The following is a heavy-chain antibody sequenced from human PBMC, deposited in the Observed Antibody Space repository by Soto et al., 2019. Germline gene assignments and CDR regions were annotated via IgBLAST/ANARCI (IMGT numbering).Heavy chain of an antibody. Sequence: GESLKISCKGSGYSFTSYWIGWVRQMPGKGLEWMGIIYPGDSDTRYSPSFQGQATISADKSISTAYLQWSSLKASDTAVYYCATESVDTAMEHRIGMDVWGQGTTVTVSS. CDR2: IYPGDSDT. D-gene: IGHD5-18*01. CDR3: ATESVDTAMEHRIGMDV. J-gene: IGHJ6*02. V-gene: IGHV5-51*01. CDR1: GYSFTSYW.